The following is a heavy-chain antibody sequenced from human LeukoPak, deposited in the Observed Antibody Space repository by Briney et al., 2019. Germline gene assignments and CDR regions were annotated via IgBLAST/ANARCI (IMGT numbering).Heavy chain of an antibody. CDR2: IIPIFGTA. D-gene: IGHD2-15*01. CDR3: ARSFGCSGGCCYSNWFDP. V-gene: IGHV1-69*06. J-gene: IGHJ5*02. Sequence: SVKVSCKASGGTFSSYAISWVRQAPGQGLEWMGGIIPIFGTANYAQKFQGRVTITADKSTSTAYMELSSLRSEDTAVYYCARSFGCSGGCCYSNWFDPWGQGTLVTVSS. CDR1: GGTFSSYA.